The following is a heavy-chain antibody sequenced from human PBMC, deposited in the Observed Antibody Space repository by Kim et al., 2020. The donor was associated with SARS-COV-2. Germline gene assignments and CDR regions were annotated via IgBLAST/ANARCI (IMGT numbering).Heavy chain of an antibody. Sequence: KGRFTISRDNTKNTLYLQMNSLRAEDTAVYYCAIFGWYTQVDYYYYGMDVWGQGTTVTVSS. CDR3: AIFGWYTQVDYYYYGMDV. D-gene: IGHD6-19*01. V-gene: IGHV3-30*03. J-gene: IGHJ6*02.